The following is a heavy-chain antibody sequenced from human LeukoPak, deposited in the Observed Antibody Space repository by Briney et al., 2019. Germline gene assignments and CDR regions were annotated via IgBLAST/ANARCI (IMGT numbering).Heavy chain of an antibody. D-gene: IGHD2-8*01. V-gene: IGHV3-33*01. CDR2: IWYDGSNK. Sequence: GGSLRLSCAASGFTFSSYGMHWVRQAPGKGLEWVAVIWYDGSNKYYADSVKGRFTISRDNSKNTLYLQMNSLRAEDTAVYYCASGCTNGVCHPFDYWGQGTLVTVSS. CDR1: GFTFSSYG. CDR3: ASGCTNGVCHPFDY. J-gene: IGHJ4*02.